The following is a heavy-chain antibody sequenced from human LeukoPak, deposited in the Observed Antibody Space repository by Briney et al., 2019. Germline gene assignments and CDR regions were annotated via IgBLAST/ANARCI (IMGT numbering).Heavy chain of an antibody. Sequence: GGSLRLSCAASGFTFSNAWMSWVRQARGKGLEWVGRIKSKTDGGTTDYAAPVKGRFTISRDDSKNTLYLQMNSLKTEDTAVYYCTSRIMITFGGVIAGLDYWGQGTLVTVSS. CDR2: IKSKTDGGTT. D-gene: IGHD3-16*02. CDR3: TSRIMITFGGVIAGLDY. V-gene: IGHV3-15*01. CDR1: GFTFSNAW. J-gene: IGHJ4*02.